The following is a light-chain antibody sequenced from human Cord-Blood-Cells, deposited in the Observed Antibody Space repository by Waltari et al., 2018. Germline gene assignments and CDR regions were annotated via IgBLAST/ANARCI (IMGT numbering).Light chain of an antibody. CDR2: DAS. CDR1: QSVSSY. Sequence: EIVLPQSPATVSLSPAERPTLPCRASQSVSSYLAWYQQKPGQAPRLLIYDASNRATGIPARFSGSGSGTDFTLTISSLEPEDFAVYYCQQRSNWPPGITFGPGTKVDIK. CDR3: QQRSNWPPGIT. J-gene: IGKJ3*01. V-gene: IGKV3-11*01.